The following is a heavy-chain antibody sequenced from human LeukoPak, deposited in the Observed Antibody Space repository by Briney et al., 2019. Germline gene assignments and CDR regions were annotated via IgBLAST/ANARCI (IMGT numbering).Heavy chain of an antibody. Sequence: GESLQISCKGSGYSFTTYWIGWVRQMPGKGLEWMGIIYPGDPDTRYGPSFQGQVIISADQSISTDYLQWSSLRASDTAMYYCARRAAEGELLDYWGQGTLVSVSS. CDR1: GYSFTTYW. V-gene: IGHV5-51*01. D-gene: IGHD1-26*01. J-gene: IGHJ4*02. CDR2: IYPGDPDT. CDR3: ARRAAEGELLDY.